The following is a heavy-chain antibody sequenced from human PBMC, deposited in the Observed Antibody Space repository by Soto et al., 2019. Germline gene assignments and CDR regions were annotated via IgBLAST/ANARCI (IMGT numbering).Heavy chain of an antibody. CDR1: GFTFSISS. D-gene: IGHD2-2*03. J-gene: IGHJ5*02. V-gene: IGHV3-21*03. CDR3: TRGLYLDIVVVPAAIRDP. CDR2: ISGTSDYI. Sequence: GGSLRLSCAASGFTFSISSMNWVRQAPGKGLEWVSSISGTSDYISYAASVKGRFTISRDDSKSIAYLQMNSLKTEDIAVYYCTRGLYLDIVVVPAAIRDPWGQGTLVTVSS.